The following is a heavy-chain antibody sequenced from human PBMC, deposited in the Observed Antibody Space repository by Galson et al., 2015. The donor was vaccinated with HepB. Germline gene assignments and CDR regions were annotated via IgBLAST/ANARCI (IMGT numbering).Heavy chain of an antibody. V-gene: IGHV6-1*01. D-gene: IGHD6-19*01. Sequence: CAISGDSVSSNSAAWNWIRQSPSRGLEWLGRTYYRSKWYNDYAVSVKSRITINPDTSKNQFSLQLNSVTPEDTAVYYCAREQWLVRGAYYYYGMDVWGQGTTVTVSS. CDR1: GDSVSSNSAA. J-gene: IGHJ6*02. CDR2: TYYRSKWYN. CDR3: AREQWLVRGAYYYYGMDV.